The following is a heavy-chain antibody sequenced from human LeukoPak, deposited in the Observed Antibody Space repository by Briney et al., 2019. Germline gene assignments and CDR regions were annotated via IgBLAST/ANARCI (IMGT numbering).Heavy chain of an antibody. Sequence: ASVKVSCKASGYTFTSYDINWVRQATGQGLEWMGWMNPNSGNTGYAQKFQGRVTMTKNTSISTAYMDLSSLRSEDTPVYYCARALSWTTESYYYMDVWGKGTTVTVS. V-gene: IGHV1-8*01. J-gene: IGHJ6*03. CDR3: ARALSWTTESYYYMDV. CDR2: MNPNSGNT. D-gene: IGHD3/OR15-3a*01. CDR1: GYTFTSYD.